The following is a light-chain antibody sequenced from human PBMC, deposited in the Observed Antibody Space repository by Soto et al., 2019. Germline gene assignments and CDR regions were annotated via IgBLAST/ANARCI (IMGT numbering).Light chain of an antibody. Sequence: EVVVTQSPATLSVSPGDTAKLSCRASQSIGSKLGWYQHKPGQAPRLLIYGASTRASGIPARFSGSGSGTEFTLTISSLQSEDLAVYYCQQYDKWTLITFGQGTRLEIK. CDR3: QQYDKWTLIT. CDR1: QSIGSK. V-gene: IGKV3-15*01. J-gene: IGKJ5*01. CDR2: GAS.